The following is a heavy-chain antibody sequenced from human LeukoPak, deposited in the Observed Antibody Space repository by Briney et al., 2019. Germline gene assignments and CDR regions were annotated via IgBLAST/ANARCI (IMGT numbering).Heavy chain of an antibody. CDR3: ASSIAARSPVLSPALYNWFDP. D-gene: IGHD6-6*01. CDR2: IYTSGST. Sequence: SETLSLTCTVSGGSISSYYWSWIRQPAGKGLEWIGRIYTSGSTNYNPSLKSRVTMSVDTSKNQFSLKLSSVTAADTAVYYCASSIAARSPVLSPALYNWFDPWGQGTLVTVSS. V-gene: IGHV4-4*07. J-gene: IGHJ5*02. CDR1: GGSISSYY.